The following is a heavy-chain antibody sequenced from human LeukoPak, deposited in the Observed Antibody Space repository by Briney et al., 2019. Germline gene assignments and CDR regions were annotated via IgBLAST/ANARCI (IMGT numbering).Heavy chain of an antibody. D-gene: IGHD3-22*01. CDR1: GFSFSSYG. J-gene: IGHJ4*02. V-gene: IGHV3-33*01. CDR3: ARDRSYDSSGPDY. CDR2: IWYDGSKK. Sequence: GGSLRLSCAASGFSFSSYGMHWVRQAPGKGLEWEAVIWYDGSKKYYGDSMKVRFTISRDNSKNTLSLQMNSLRAEDTAVYYCARDRSYDSSGPDYWGQGTQVTVSS.